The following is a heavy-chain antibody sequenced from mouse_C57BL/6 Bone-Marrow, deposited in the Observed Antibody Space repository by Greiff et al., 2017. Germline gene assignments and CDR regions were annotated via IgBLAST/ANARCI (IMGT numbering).Heavy chain of an antibody. CDR1: GYTFTSYW. D-gene: IGHD1-1*01. J-gene: IGHJ4*01. CDR2: IYPGSGST. V-gene: IGHV1-55*01. CDR3: ARTGSSLDYARDY. Sequence: VQLQQPGAELVKPGASVKMSCKASGYTFTSYWITWVKQRPGQGLEWIGDIYPGSGSTNYNEKFKSKATLTVDTSSSTAYMQLSSLTSEDSAVYYWARTGSSLDYARDYWGQGTSVTVSS.